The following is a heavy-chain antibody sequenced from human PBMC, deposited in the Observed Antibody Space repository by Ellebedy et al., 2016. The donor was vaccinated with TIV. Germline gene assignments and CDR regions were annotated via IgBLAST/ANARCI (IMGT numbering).Heavy chain of an antibody. CDR2: IWSDGNIE. Sequence: GESLKISCAASGFTFSSHHGMHWVRLAPGKGLEWVAVIWSDGNIEYYGDSVKGRFTISRDNSKNTLYLQMNSLRVDDTAVYYCGKEKWFGDLLTFEYWGQGTLVSVSS. D-gene: IGHD3-10*01. CDR1: GFTFSSHHG. J-gene: IGHJ4*02. V-gene: IGHV3-33*06. CDR3: GKEKWFGDLLTFEY.